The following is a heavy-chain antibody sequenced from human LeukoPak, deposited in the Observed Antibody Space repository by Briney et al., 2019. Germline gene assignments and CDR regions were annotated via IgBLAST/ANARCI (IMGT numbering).Heavy chain of an antibody. D-gene: IGHD1-26*01. V-gene: IGHV1-3*01. Sequence: KFQGRVTITRDTSASTACMELSSLRSEDTAVYYCARGRYSGSYSPFDYWGQGTLVTVSS. CDR3: ARGRYSGSYSPFDY. J-gene: IGHJ4*02.